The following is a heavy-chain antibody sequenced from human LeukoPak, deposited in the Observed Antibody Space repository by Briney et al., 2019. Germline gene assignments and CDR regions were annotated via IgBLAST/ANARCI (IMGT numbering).Heavy chain of an antibody. V-gene: IGHV3-21*01. D-gene: IGHD3-10*01. CDR2: ISSSSSYI. J-gene: IGHJ6*03. Sequence: GGSLRLSCAASGFTFSSYGMSWVRQAPGKGLEWVSSISSSSSYIYYADSVKGRFTSSRDNAKKSLYLQMNSLRAEDTAVYYCARDLLGYNYHYMDVWGKGTTVTVSS. CDR3: ARDLLGYNYHYMDV. CDR1: GFTFSSYG.